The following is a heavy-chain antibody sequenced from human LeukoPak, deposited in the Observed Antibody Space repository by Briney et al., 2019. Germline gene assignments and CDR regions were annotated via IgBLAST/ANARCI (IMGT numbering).Heavy chain of an antibody. J-gene: IGHJ4*02. CDR2: IYHSGST. CDR3: AREDRLAAAPFDY. Sequence: SETLSLPCTVSGGSISSGGYYWSWIRQPPGKGLEWIGYIYHSGSTYYNPSLKSRVTISVDRSKNQFSLKLSSVTAADTAVYYCAREDRLAAAPFDYWGQGTLVTVSS. D-gene: IGHD6-13*01. V-gene: IGHV4-30-2*01. CDR1: GGSISSGGYY.